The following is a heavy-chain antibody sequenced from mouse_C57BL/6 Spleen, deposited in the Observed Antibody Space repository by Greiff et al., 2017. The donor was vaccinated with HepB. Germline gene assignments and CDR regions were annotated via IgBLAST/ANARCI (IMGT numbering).Heavy chain of an antibody. CDR2: IHPNSGST. D-gene: IGHD2-2*01. CDR3: ARGEWLRRDFDY. V-gene: IGHV1-64*01. J-gene: IGHJ2*01. Sequence: QVQLQQPGAELVKPGASVKLSCKASGYTFTSYWMHWVKQRPGQGLEWIGMIHPNSGSTNYNEKFKSKATLTVDKSSSTAYMQLSSLTSEDSAVYYCARGEWLRRDFDYWGQGTTLTVSS. CDR1: GYTFTSYW.